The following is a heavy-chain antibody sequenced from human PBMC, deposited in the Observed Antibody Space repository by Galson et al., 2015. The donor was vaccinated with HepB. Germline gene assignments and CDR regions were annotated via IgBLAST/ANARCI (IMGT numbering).Heavy chain of an antibody. CDR3: ARVNYCGGDCYSNVDYYGMDV. V-gene: IGHV4-59*01. CDR2: IYYSGST. CDR1: GGSISSYY. Sequence: SETLSLTCTVSGGSISSYYWSWIRQPPGKGLEWIGYIYYSGSTNYNPSLKSRVTISVDTSKNQFSLKLSSVTAADTAVYYCARVNYCGGDCYSNVDYYGMDVWGQGTTVTVSS. J-gene: IGHJ6*02. D-gene: IGHD2-21*02.